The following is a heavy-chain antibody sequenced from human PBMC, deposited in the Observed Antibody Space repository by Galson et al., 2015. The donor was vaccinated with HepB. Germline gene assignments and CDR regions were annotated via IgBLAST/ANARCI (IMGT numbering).Heavy chain of an antibody. CDR2: IIPIFGTA. CDR3: ARGAGSGYDYGLGGYFYYFMDV. Sequence: SVKVSCKASGGTFSSYAISWVRQAPGQGLEWMGGIIPIFGTANYAQKFQGRVTITADESTSTAYMELSSLRSEDTAVYYCARGAGSGYDYGLGGYFYYFMDVWGKGTTVIVSS. CDR1: GGTFSSYA. V-gene: IGHV1-69*13. J-gene: IGHJ6*03. D-gene: IGHD5-12*01.